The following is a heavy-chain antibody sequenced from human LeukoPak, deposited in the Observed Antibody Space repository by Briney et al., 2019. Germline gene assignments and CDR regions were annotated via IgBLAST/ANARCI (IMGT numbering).Heavy chain of an antibody. V-gene: IGHV3-33*01. CDR2: IWYDGSNQ. CDR3: ARDHAPRRYDFWSGYYYDY. CDR1: GFTFSSYG. D-gene: IGHD3-3*01. J-gene: IGHJ4*02. Sequence: GGSLRLSCAASGFTFSSYGMLWVRQAPGKGLEWVAVIWYDGSNQYYADSVKGRFTISRDNSKNTLYLQMNSLRAEDTAVYYCARDHAPRRYDFWSGYYYDYWGQGTLVTVSS.